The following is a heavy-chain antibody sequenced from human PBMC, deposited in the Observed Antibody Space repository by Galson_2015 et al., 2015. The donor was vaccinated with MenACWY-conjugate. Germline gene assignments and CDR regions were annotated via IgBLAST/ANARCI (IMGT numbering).Heavy chain of an antibody. CDR2: IRETGRL. D-gene: IGHD7-27*01. CDR1: GGSISSHY. V-gene: IGHV4-59*08. CDR3: ARIPSWGSSIGYFDD. J-gene: IGHJ4*02. Sequence: SETLSLTCPVSGGSISSHYWSWFRQPPGKGLEWIAYIRETGRLKDNPSLKSRVTMSANKSNIQFSLRVMTVTAADTAVYYCARIPSWGSSIGYFDDWGQGILVAVSS.